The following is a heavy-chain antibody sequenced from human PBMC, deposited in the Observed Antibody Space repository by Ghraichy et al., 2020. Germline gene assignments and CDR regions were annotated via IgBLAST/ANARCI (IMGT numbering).Heavy chain of an antibody. Sequence: GGSLRLSCAASGFTFSSYGMHWVRQAPGKGLEWVAVISYDGSNKYYADSVKGRFTISRDNSKNTLYLQMNSLRAEDTAVYYCAKDRGYCSSTSCRACDYWGQGTLVTVSS. CDR2: ISYDGSNK. V-gene: IGHV3-30*18. CDR1: GFTFSSYG. D-gene: IGHD2-2*01. CDR3: AKDRGYCSSTSCRACDY. J-gene: IGHJ4*02.